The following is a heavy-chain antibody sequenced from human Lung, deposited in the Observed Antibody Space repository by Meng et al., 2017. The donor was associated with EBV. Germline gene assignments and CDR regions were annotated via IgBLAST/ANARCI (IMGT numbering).Heavy chain of an antibody. Sequence: LQEAGPGLGQPSGAPFLTCAVSGGPISSSNWWSWVRQPPGKGPEWIGEIYHSGSTNYNPSLKSRVTISVDKSKNPFSLKLSSVTAADTAVYYCARVVTALWGYYFDYWGQGTLVTVSS. CDR2: IYHSGST. CDR1: GGPISSSNW. V-gene: IGHV4-4*02. D-gene: IGHD2-21*02. J-gene: IGHJ4*02. CDR3: ARVVTALWGYYFDY.